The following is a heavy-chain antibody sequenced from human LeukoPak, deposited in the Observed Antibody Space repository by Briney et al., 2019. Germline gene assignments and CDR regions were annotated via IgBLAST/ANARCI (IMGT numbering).Heavy chain of an antibody. Sequence: SETLSLTCAVYGGSFSGYYWSWIRQPPGKGLEWIGEINHSGSTNYNPSLKSRATISVDTSKNQFSLKLSSVTAADTAVYYCAREVVVAGPFDYWGQGTLVTVSS. CDR2: INHSGST. V-gene: IGHV4-34*01. D-gene: IGHD2-15*01. J-gene: IGHJ4*02. CDR3: AREVVVAGPFDY. CDR1: GGSFSGYY.